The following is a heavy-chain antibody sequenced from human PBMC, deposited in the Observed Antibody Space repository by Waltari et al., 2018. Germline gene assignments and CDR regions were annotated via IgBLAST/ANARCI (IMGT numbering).Heavy chain of an antibody. CDR2: ISNSGITR. CDR1: GSTFSAFD. D-gene: IGHD3-16*01. CDR3: ATGGIYFDY. V-gene: IGHV3-48*03. Sequence: LESGGGLVQPGGSLRLSCAASGSTFSAFDMNWVRQAPGKGLEWISYISYISNSGITRYYADSVRGRFTISRDDAQNSLFLQMDSLTVEDTAVYYCATGGIYFDYWGQGALVTVSS. J-gene: IGHJ4*02.